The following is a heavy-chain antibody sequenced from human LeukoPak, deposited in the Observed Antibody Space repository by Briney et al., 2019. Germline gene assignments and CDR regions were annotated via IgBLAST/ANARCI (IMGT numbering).Heavy chain of an antibody. D-gene: IGHD2-2*01. J-gene: IGHJ6*02. CDR2: ISSSSSYI. CDR1: GDSITSSSYY. CDR3: ARRLGYCSSTSCPYYYYGMDV. V-gene: IGHV3-21*01. Sequence: ETLSLTCAVSGDSITSSSYYWAWIRQPPGKGLEWVSSISSSSSYIYYADSVKGRFTISRDNAKNSLYLQMNSLRAEDTAVYYCARRLGYCSSTSCPYYYYGMDVWGQGTTVTVSS.